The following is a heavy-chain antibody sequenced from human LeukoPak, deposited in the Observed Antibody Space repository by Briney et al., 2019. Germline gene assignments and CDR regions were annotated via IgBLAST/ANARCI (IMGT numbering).Heavy chain of an antibody. CDR1: GFTVSSNY. CDR3: ARDDGTAILDY. CDR2: IYYSGST. Sequence: GSLRLSCVASGFTVSSNYLSWIRQPPGKGLEWIGYIYYSGSTNYNPSLKSRVTISVDTSKNQFSLKLSSVTAADTAVYYCARDDGTAILDYWGQGTLVTVSS. V-gene: IGHV4-59*02. D-gene: IGHD5-18*01. J-gene: IGHJ4*02.